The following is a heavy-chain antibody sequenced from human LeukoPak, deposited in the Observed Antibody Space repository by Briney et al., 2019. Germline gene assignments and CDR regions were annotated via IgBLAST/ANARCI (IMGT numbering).Heavy chain of an antibody. V-gene: IGHV3-30-3*01. D-gene: IGHD1-20*01. Sequence: PGRTLRLSCAASAFTFSSHSMHWVRQAPGKGLEWVAVISYDGSNKYYADSVKGRFTISRDNSKNTVYIQMNSLRAEDTAVYYCARAVFAGDLLTGYWYFDLWGRGTLVTVSS. CDR3: ARAVFAGDLLTGYWYFDL. CDR1: AFTFSSHS. CDR2: ISYDGSNK. J-gene: IGHJ2*01.